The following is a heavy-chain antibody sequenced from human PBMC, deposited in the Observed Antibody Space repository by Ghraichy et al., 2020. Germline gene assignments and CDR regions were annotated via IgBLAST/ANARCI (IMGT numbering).Heavy chain of an antibody. CDR2: MTNRGSRV. V-gene: IGHV3-48*02. CDR1: GITLSNFG. Sequence: GGSLRLSCVGSGITLSNFGMNWDRQSPGKGLEWISYMTNRGSRVFYADSVKGRFTISRDIAQNSMSLQMNSLRDEDTAVYYCARASMVVRFYYYDGMDVWGQGTTVTVSS. CDR3: ARASMVVRFYYYDGMDV. D-gene: IGHD4-23*01. J-gene: IGHJ6*02.